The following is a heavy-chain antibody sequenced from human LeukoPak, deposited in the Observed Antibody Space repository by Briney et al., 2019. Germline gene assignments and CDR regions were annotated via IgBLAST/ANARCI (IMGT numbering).Heavy chain of an antibody. CDR3: ARGPRESSSSDY. V-gene: IGHV1-8*01. J-gene: IGHJ4*02. CDR2: MYPDNGNT. Sequence: GASVKVSCKTSGYRFTNFDINWVRQAPGQGLEWRGWMYPDNGNTGYAQKFQGRVSMSGDTSISTAFMVLSSLRSDDTAVYFCARGPRESSSSDYWGQGTLVTVSS. D-gene: IGHD6-13*01. CDR1: GYRFTNFD.